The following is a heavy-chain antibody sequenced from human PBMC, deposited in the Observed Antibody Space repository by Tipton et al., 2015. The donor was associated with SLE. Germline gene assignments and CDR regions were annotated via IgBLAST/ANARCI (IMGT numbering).Heavy chain of an antibody. Sequence: SLRLSCEGFGFTFRSYAMSWVRQAPGKGLEWVSINFSGGKGTYYADSVRGRFTMSRDNFRNTVDLEMTSLRAADTATYYCAKGRGDVKDGHRSWGSLPGYFYYLDVWGKGTTVTVSS. J-gene: IGHJ6*03. D-gene: IGHD3-16*01. CDR3: AKGRGDVKDGHRSWGSLPGYFYYLDV. V-gene: IGHV3-23*03. CDR1: GFTFRSYA. CDR2: NFSGGKGT.